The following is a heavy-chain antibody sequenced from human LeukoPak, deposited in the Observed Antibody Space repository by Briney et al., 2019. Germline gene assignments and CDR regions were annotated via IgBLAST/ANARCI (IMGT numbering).Heavy chain of an antibody. CDR2: ISGSSSYI. V-gene: IGHV3-21*01. J-gene: IGHJ4*02. Sequence: SGGSLRLSCAASGFTFSSYSMNWVRQAPGKGLEWVSSISGSSSYIYYADSVKGRFTISRDNAKNSLYLQMNSLRAEDTAVYYCAREGLSMYYFDYWGQGTLVTVSS. CDR1: GFTFSSYS. CDR3: AREGLSMYYFDY.